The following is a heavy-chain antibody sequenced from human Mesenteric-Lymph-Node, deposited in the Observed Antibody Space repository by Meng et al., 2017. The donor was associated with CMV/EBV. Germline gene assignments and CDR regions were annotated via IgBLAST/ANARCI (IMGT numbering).Heavy chain of an antibody. CDR3: ARGRSNSDDFCYYRNNWFDP. J-gene: IGHJ5*02. CDR1: GYTFTDHY. CDR2: INPKSGGA. Sequence: ASVKVSCKASGYTFTDHYMHWVRQAPGQGLEWMGWINPKSGGANYAQSFQGRVTMTRDTTITTAYMELSGLRSDDTAVYYCARGRSNSDDFCYYRNNWFDPWGQGTLVTVSS. V-gene: IGHV1-2*02. D-gene: IGHD3/OR15-3a*01.